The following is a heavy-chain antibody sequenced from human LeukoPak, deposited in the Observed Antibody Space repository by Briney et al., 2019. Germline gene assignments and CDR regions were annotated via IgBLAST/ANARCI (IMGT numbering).Heavy chain of an antibody. CDR2: IIPIFGTA. Sequence: ASVKVSCKASGGTFSSYAISWVRQAPGQGLEWMGGIIPIFGTANYAQKFQGRVTVTTDESTSTAYMELSSLRSEDTAVYYCARLTGDLLLLDYWGQGTLVTVSS. J-gene: IGHJ4*02. V-gene: IGHV1-69*05. CDR3: ARLTGDLLLLDY. CDR1: GGTFSSYA. D-gene: IGHD7-27*01.